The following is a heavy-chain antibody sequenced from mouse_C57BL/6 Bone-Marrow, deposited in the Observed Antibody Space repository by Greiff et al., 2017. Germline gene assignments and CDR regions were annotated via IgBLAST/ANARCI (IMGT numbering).Heavy chain of an antibody. D-gene: IGHD1-1*01. J-gene: IGHJ1*03. CDR1: GYAFSSYW. CDR3: ARFYGKDWYFDV. CDR2: IYPGDGDT. Sequence: VQRVESGAELVKPGASVKISCKASGYAFSSYWMNWVKQRPGKGLEWIGQIYPGDGDTNYNGKFKGKATLTADKSSSTAYMQLSSLTSEDSAVYFCARFYGKDWYFDVWGTGTTVTVSS. V-gene: IGHV1-80*01.